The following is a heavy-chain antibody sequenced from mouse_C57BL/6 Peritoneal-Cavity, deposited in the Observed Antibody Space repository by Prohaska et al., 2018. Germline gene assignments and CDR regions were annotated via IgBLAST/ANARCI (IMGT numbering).Heavy chain of an antibody. CDR1: GYTFTDYY. V-gene: IGHV1-84*01. J-gene: IGHJ1*03. CDR3: ARNSGSYYGSSDWYFEV. Sequence: QIQLQQSGPELVKPGASVKISCKASGYTFTDYYINWVKQRPGQGLEWIGWIYPGSGNTKYNEKFKGKATLTVDTSSSTAYMQLSSLTSEDSAVYFCARNSGSYYGSSDWYFEVWGTGTTVTVSS. D-gene: IGHD1-1*01. CDR2: IYPGSGNT.